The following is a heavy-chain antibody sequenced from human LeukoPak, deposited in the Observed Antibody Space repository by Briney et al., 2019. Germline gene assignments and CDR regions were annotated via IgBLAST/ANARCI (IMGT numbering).Heavy chain of an antibody. V-gene: IGHV4-59*01. Sequence: SETLSLTCTVSGGSISNYYWSWTRQPPGKGLEWIGYISYSGSTNYNPSLKSRVTISVDTSKNQFSLKLNSVTAADTAVYFCARVDESRGYYYSDGYFQHWGQGTLVTVSS. D-gene: IGHD3-22*01. CDR3: ARVDESRGYYYSDGYFQH. J-gene: IGHJ1*01. CDR1: GGSISNYY. CDR2: ISYSGST.